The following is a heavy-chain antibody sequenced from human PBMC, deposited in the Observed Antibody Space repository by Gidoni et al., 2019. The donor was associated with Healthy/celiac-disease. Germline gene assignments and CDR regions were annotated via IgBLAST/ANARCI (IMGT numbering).Heavy chain of an antibody. CDR3: AVSIAARYFDY. D-gene: IGHD6-6*01. CDR1: GGSFSGYY. CDR2: INHSGSN. J-gene: IGHJ4*02. Sequence: QVQLQQWGAGLLKPSETLSLTCAVYGGSFSGYYWSWIRQPPGKGLEWSGEINHSGSNNYSPSLKSRVTISVDTSKNQFSLKLSSVTAADTAVYYCAVSIAARYFDYWGQGTLVTVSS. V-gene: IGHV4-34*01.